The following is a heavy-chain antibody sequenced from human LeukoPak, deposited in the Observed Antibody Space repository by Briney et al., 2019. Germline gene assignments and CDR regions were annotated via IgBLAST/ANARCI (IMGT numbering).Heavy chain of an antibody. D-gene: IGHD2-2*01. V-gene: IGHV3-74*01. CDR3: ASYIIVVPTRDY. CDR2: INSDGSST. Sequence: GGSLRLSCAASGFTFSSYWMHWVRQAPGKGLVWVSRINSDGSSTSYADSVKGRFTISRDNAKNTLYLQMNSLRAEDTAVYYCASYIIVVPTRDYWGQGTLVTVSS. CDR1: GFTFSSYW. J-gene: IGHJ4*02.